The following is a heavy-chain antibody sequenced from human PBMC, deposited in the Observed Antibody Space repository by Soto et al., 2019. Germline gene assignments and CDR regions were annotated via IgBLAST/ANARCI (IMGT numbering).Heavy chain of an antibody. V-gene: IGHV4-30-2*01. Sequence: QLQLQESGSGLVKPSQTLSLTCAVSGGSISSGGYSWSWIRQPPGKGLEWIGYIYHSGSTYYNPSLKTRATISADRSKNQFSLKLSSVTAADTAVYYCAAGGGLPRYCWGQGTLVTVSS. CDR3: AAGGGLPRYC. J-gene: IGHJ4*02. CDR2: IYHSGST. D-gene: IGHD5-12*01. CDR1: GGSISSGGYS.